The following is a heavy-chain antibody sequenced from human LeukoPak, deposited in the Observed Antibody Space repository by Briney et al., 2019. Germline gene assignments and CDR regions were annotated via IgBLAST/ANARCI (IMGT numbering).Heavy chain of an antibody. CDR3: ARGGIMVRQSINFHFFYGMDV. D-gene: IGHD3-10*01. CDR1: GGSVIGHY. Sequence: PSETLSLTCDVYGGSVIGHYWGWIRQSPGKGLEWIGEINHSGSTNYNPSLKNRVTLSIDTSKNQSSLSLSAVTAADTAIYYCARGGIMVRQSINFHFFYGMDVWGQGTTVTVSS. CDR2: INHSGST. V-gene: IGHV4-34*01. J-gene: IGHJ6*02.